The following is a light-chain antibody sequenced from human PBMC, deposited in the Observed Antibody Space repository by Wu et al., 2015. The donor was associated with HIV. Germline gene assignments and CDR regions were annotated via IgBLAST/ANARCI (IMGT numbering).Light chain of an antibody. Sequence: DIQMTQSPSSLSVSVGDRVIITCRASQPINTYVTWYQQKPGKAPNLLIFDATRLQSGVPSRFSGSGSGTDFSLTINSLQLEDFATYYCQQSYSGRTFGQGTKVDVK. CDR3: QQSYSGRT. V-gene: IGKV1-39*01. J-gene: IGKJ1*01. CDR1: QPINTY. CDR2: DAT.